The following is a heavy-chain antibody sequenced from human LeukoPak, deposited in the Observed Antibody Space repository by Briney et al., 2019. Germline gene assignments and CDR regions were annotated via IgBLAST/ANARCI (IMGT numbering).Heavy chain of an antibody. CDR3: TRVDTMIVVVTPFDY. CDR1: GFTFGDYA. V-gene: IGHV3-49*03. J-gene: IGHJ4*02. D-gene: IGHD3-22*01. Sequence: GGSLRLSCTASGFTFGDYAMSWFCQAPGKGLEWVGFIRSKAYGGTTEYAASVKGRFIISRDDSKSIAYLQMNSLKTEDTAVYYCTRVDTMIVVVTPFDYWGQGTLVTVSS. CDR2: IRSKAYGGTT.